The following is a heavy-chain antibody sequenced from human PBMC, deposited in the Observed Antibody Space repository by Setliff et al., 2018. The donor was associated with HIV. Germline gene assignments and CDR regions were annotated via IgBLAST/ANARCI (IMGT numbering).Heavy chain of an antibody. V-gene: IGHV1-18*01. D-gene: IGHD1-1*01. J-gene: IGHJ4*02. Sequence: ASVKVSCKASGYTFTGYGISWVRQAPGQGLEWMGWISAYNGNTNYAQKLQGRVTMTTDTSTSTAYMELRSLRSDDTAVYYCARNPTGTGYFDSWGQGMLVTVSS. CDR2: ISAYNGNT. CDR3: ARNPTGTGYFDS. CDR1: GYTFTGYG.